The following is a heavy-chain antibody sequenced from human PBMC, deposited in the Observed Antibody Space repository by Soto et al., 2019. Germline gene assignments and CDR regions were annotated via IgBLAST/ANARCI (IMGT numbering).Heavy chain of an antibody. CDR2: IYYSGNT. J-gene: IGHJ1*01. V-gene: IGHV4-31*03. CDR3: ASRLKSIAARREAEYFQH. CDR1: GGSISSGGYY. Sequence: SETLSLTCTVPGGSISSGGYYWSWIRQHPGKGLEWIGYIYYSGNTYYNPSLKSRVTLSVDTSKNQFSLKLNSVTAEDTAVYYCASRLKSIAARREAEYFQHWGQGTLVTVSS. D-gene: IGHD6-6*01.